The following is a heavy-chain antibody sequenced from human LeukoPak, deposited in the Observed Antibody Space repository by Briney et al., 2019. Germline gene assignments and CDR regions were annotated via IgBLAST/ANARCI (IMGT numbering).Heavy chain of an antibody. J-gene: IGHJ3*02. CDR2: IYYSGST. CDR3: ARGRDGYNLGAFDI. D-gene: IGHD5-24*01. CDR1: GGSISSSSYY. Sequence: SETLSLTCTVSGGSISSSSYYWGWIRQPPGKGLEWIGSIYYSGSTYYNPSLKSRVTISVDTSKNQFSLKLSSVTAADTAVYYCARGRDGYNLGAFDIWGQGTMVTVSS. V-gene: IGHV4-39*07.